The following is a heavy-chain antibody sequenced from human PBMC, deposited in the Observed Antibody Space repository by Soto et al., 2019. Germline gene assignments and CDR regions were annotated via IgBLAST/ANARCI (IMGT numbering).Heavy chain of an antibody. CDR2: IKQDGSQR. CDR3: TSARSSVEPGGFVEY. D-gene: IGHD2-15*01. V-gene: IGHV3-7*03. J-gene: IGHJ4*02. CDR1: KFFISNYW. Sequence: EVQLEESGGGLVQPGGSLRLSCTASKFFISNYWMSWVRQAPEKGLEWVANIKQDGSQRRYVDSVKGRFTISRDNGKNSVYLQMNSLRADDTAVYYCTSARSSVEPGGFVEYWGQGTLVTVSS.